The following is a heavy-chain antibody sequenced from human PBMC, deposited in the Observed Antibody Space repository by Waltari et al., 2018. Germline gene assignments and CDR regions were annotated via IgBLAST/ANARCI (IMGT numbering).Heavy chain of an antibody. CDR1: GGSFSGYY. CDR3: ARGHTTRV. J-gene: IGHJ4*02. V-gene: IGHV4-34*01. Sequence: QVQLQQWGAGLLKPSETLSLTCAVYGGSFSGYYWSWIRQPPGKGLEWIGEINHSGSTNYNPSLKSRVTISVDTSKNQFSLKLSSVTAADTAVYYCARGHTTRVWGQGTLVTVSS. CDR2: INHSGST. D-gene: IGHD1-26*01.